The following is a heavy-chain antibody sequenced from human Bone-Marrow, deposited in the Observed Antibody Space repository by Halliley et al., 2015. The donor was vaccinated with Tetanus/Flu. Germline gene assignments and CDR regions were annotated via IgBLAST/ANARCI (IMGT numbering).Heavy chain of an antibody. CDR2: IFPGGSDT. V-gene: IGHV5-51*01. CDR3: ATFEYSSSDFDY. J-gene: IGHJ4*02. D-gene: IGHD6-6*01. Sequence: EWMGIIFPGGSDTRYSPPFQGQVPISADKSINPAYLQWSSLRASDTAMYYCATFEYSSSDFDYWGQGTPVTVSS.